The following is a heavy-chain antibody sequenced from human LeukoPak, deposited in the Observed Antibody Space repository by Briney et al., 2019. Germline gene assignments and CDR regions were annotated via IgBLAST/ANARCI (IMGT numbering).Heavy chain of an antibody. V-gene: IGHV3-7*01. CDR1: GFTFSSYW. CDR3: ARSRWTAAAGTHFDY. J-gene: IGHJ4*02. D-gene: IGHD6-13*01. Sequence: GGSLRLSCAASGFTFSSYWMSWVRQAPGKGLEWVANIKQDGSEKYYVDSVKGRFTISRDNAKNSLYLQMNSLRAEDTAVYYCARSRWTAAAGTHFDYWGQGTLVTVSS. CDR2: IKQDGSEK.